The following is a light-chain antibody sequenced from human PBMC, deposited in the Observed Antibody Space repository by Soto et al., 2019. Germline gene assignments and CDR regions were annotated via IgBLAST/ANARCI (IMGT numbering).Light chain of an antibody. Sequence: EIVMTQSPDTLSVSPGERATLSCRASQSLSTNLAWYQQKPGQSPRLLIYGASTRATGVPARFSGSGSGTEFTLTISSLQSEDFAVYYCQQYTNWPPWTFGQGTKVVIK. J-gene: IGKJ1*01. CDR2: GAS. CDR1: QSLSTN. CDR3: QQYTNWPPWT. V-gene: IGKV3-15*01.